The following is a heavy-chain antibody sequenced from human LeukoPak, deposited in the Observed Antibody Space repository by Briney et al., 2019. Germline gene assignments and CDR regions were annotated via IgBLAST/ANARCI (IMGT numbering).Heavy chain of an antibody. V-gene: IGHV3-30*18. D-gene: IGHD6-13*01. CDR2: ISYDGSNK. J-gene: IGHJ4*02. Sequence: PGGSLRLSCAASGFTFSSYGMHWVRQAPGKGLEWVAVISYDGSNKYYADSVKGRFTISRDNSKNTLYLQMNSLRAEDTAVYYCAKVAAASPMDYWGQGTLATVSS. CDR3: AKVAAASPMDY. CDR1: GFTFSSYG.